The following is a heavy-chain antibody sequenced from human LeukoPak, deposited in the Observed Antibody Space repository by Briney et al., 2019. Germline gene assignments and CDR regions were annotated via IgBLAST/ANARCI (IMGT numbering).Heavy chain of an antibody. V-gene: IGHV1-69*13. CDR2: IIPIFGTA. D-gene: IGHD3-9*01. CDR3: ASSLRADWLFPPVV. J-gene: IGHJ4*02. CDR1: GGTFSSYA. Sequence: ASVKVSCKASGGTFSSYAIGWVRQAPGQGLEWMGGIIPIFGTANYAQKFQGRVTITADESTSTAYMELSSLRSEDTAVYYCASSLRADWLFPPVVWGQGTLVTVSS.